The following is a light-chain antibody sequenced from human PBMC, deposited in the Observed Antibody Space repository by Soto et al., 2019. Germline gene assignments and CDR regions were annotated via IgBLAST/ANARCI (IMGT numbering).Light chain of an antibody. CDR1: SSDVGGYNY. CDR2: EVS. V-gene: IGLV2-8*01. Sequence: QSALTQPPSASGSPGQSVTISCTGTSSDVGGYNYVSWYQQHPGKAPKLMIYEVSKRPSGVPDRFSGSKSGNTASLTVSGLQAEDEADYYCSSYAGSNSCARVFGGGTKLTVL. CDR3: SSYAGSNSCARV. J-gene: IGLJ2*01.